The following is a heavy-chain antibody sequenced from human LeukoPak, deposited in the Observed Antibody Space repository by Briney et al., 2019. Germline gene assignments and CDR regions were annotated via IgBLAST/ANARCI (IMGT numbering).Heavy chain of an antibody. Sequence: GGSLRLSCAASGFTLNKHAMSWVRQAPGEGLEWVSAIIDVGDTYYTDSVKGRFTISRDNAKNSLYLQMNSLRAEDTALYYCAKDMLVAATFTAFDIWGQGTMVTVSS. CDR2: IIDVGDT. D-gene: IGHD2-15*01. J-gene: IGHJ3*02. V-gene: IGHV3-23*01. CDR1: GFTLNKHA. CDR3: AKDMLVAATFTAFDI.